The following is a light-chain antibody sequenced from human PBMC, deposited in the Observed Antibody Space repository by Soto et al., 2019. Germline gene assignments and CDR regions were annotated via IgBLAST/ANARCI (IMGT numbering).Light chain of an antibody. CDR2: GAS. J-gene: IGKJ2*01. V-gene: IGKV1-9*01. CDR3: QHLTPRT. Sequence: DIQLTQSPSFLSASVGDRVTITCRASQGISSYLAWYQQPPGKAPKLLIYGASTLQRGVSSRFSGSGSGTEFTLTISSLQPEDFENYYCQHLTPRTFGQGTKMEGK. CDR1: QGISSY.